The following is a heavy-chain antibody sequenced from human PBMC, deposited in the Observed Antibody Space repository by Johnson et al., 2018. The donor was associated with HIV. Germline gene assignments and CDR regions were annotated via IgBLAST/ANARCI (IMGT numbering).Heavy chain of an antibody. CDR3: ARGGGSLPDAFDI. CDR2: ISYDGSNK. V-gene: IGHV3-30*14. Sequence: VQLVESGGGLVKPGGSLRLSCAASGFTFSDYYMTWIRQAPGKGLEWVAVISYDGSNKYYADSVKGRFTISRDNSKNTLYLQMNSLRAEDTAVYYCARGGGSLPDAFDIWGQGTMVTVSS. D-gene: IGHD1-26*01. CDR1: GFTFSDYY. J-gene: IGHJ3*02.